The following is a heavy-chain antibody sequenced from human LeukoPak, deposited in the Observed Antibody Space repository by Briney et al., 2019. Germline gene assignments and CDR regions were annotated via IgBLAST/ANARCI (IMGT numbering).Heavy chain of an antibody. J-gene: IGHJ5*02. D-gene: IGHD2-2*02. Sequence: GRSLRLSCAASGFTFSSYGMHWVRQAPGKGLEWVANIKQDGGEKYYVDSVKGRFTISRDNAKNSLYLQMNSPRAEDTAVYYCARDLFVTCSSTSCYTGWFDPWGQGTLVTVSS. CDR2: IKQDGGEK. CDR3: ARDLFVTCSSTSCYTGWFDP. CDR1: GFTFSSYG. V-gene: IGHV3-7*01.